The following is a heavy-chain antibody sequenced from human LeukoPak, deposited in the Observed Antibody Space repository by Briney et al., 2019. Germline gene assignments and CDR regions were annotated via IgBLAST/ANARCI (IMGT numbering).Heavy chain of an antibody. CDR1: GGSISSSSYY. V-gene: IGHV4-39*01. CDR3: ARRGWGEYYFDY. CDR2: IYYSGST. D-gene: IGHD7-27*01. Sequence: SETLSLTCTVSGGSISSSSYYWGWIRQPPGKGLEWIGSIYYSGSTYYNPSLKSRVTISVDTSKNQFSLKLSSVTAADTAEYYCARRGWGEYYFDYWGQGTLVTVSS. J-gene: IGHJ4*02.